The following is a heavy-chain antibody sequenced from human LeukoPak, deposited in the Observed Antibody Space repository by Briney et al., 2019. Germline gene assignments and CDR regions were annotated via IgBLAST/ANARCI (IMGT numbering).Heavy chain of an antibody. CDR1: GYTLTELS. CDR3: ATDPYDSSGYGAFDI. D-gene: IGHD3-22*01. Sequence: GASVKVSCKVSGYTLTELSMHWVRQAPGKGLEWMGGFDPEDGETIYAQKFQGRVTMTEDTSTDTAYMELSSLRSEDTAVYYCATDPYDSSGYGAFDIWGQGTMVTVSS. V-gene: IGHV1-24*01. J-gene: IGHJ3*02. CDR2: FDPEDGET.